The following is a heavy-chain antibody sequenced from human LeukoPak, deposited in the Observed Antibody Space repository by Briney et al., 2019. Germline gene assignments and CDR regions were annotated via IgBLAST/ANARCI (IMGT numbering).Heavy chain of an antibody. D-gene: IGHD2-2*01. V-gene: IGHV3-7*01. CDR2: IKQDGSEK. Sequence: GGSLRLSCAASGFTFSSYSMNWVRQAPGKGLEWVANIKQDGSEKYYVDSVKGRFTISRDNAKNSLYLQMNSLRAEDTAVYYCARDSFRSYYYYYYMDVWGKGTTVTVSS. CDR3: ARDSFRSYYYYYYMDV. J-gene: IGHJ6*03. CDR1: GFTFSSYS.